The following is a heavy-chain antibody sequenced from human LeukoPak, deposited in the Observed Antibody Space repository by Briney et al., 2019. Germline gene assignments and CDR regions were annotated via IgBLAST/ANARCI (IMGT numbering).Heavy chain of an antibody. CDR1: GFTFSSYW. V-gene: IGHV3-7*01. Sequence: GGSLRLSCAASGFTFSSYWMTWVRQAPGKGLEWVATIKQDGSEKYYVDSVKGRFTLSRDNAKNSLYLQMNSLRAEDTAVYYCAKDGHYYGSGSYYNVWGQGTLVTVSS. J-gene: IGHJ4*02. CDR3: AKDGHYYGSGSYYNV. CDR2: IKQDGSEK. D-gene: IGHD3-10*01.